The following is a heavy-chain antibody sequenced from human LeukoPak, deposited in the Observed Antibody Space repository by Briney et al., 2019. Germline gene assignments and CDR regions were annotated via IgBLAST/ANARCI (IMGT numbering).Heavy chain of an antibody. D-gene: IGHD6-13*01. CDR1: GFTFSSYA. CDR2: IGDSGGST. Sequence: GGSLRLSCAASGFTFSSYAMSWVRQAPGKGLEWVSAIGDSGGSTYYADSVKGRFTISRGNSKNTLYLQMSSLRVEDTAVYYCAKNTYSSSWYLDCWGQGTLVTVSS. J-gene: IGHJ4*02. V-gene: IGHV3-23*01. CDR3: AKNTYSSSWYLDC.